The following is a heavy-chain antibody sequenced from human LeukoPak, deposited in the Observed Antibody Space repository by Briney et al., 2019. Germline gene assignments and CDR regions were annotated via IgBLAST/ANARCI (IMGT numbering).Heavy chain of an antibody. CDR2: IIPIFGTA. D-gene: IGHD5-18*01. CDR1: GGTFSSYA. Sequence: GASVKVSCKASGGTFSSYAISWVRQAPGQGLEWMGGIIPIFGTANYAQKFQGRVTITTDESTSTAYMELSSLRSEDTAVYYCARTKGYSYGYRSAFDIWGQGTMVNVSS. J-gene: IGHJ3*02. V-gene: IGHV1-69*05. CDR3: ARTKGYSYGYRSAFDI.